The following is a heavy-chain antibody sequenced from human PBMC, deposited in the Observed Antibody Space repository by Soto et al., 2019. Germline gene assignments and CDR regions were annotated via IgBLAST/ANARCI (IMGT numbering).Heavy chain of an antibody. J-gene: IGHJ3*02. Sequence: XGTLSLTGTVSGGSINSYYGSWIRQPPGKGLEWIGYIYYSGSTNYKPSLKSRVTISVDTSKNQFSLKLSSVTAADTAVYYCARVGYNYGEVINAFDIWGQGTMVTVSS. CDR1: GGSINSYY. CDR3: ARVGYNYGEVINAFDI. D-gene: IGHD5-18*01. CDR2: IYYSGST. V-gene: IGHV4-59*01.